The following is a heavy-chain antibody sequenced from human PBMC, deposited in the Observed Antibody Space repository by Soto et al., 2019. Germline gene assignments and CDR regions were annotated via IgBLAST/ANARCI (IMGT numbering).Heavy chain of an antibody. V-gene: IGHV1-18*04. D-gene: IGHD3-22*01. J-gene: IGHJ4*02. CDR2: ISAYNGNT. Sequence: GASVKVSFKASGYTFTSYGISWLRQAPGQGLEWMGWISAYNGNTNYAQKLQGRVTMTTDTSTSTAYMELRSLRSDDTAVYYCARDLVRYYYDSSGLYYFDYWGQGTLVTVSS. CDR1: GYTFTSYG. CDR3: ARDLVRYYYDSSGLYYFDY.